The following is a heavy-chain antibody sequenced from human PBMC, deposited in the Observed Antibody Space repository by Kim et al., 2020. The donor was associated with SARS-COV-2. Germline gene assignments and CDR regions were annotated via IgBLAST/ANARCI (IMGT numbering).Heavy chain of an antibody. CDR3: VRDRMGGAFDM. Sequence: GGSLRLSCATSGFTFSAYDMNWVRQAPGKGLEWLSFITKSSTTIYYADSVEGRFTISRDNAKNSLFLQMNSLRDEDTALYYCVRDRMGGAFDMRGQGTV. V-gene: IGHV3-48*02. CDR1: GFTFSAYD. J-gene: IGHJ3*02. CDR2: ITKSSTTI. D-gene: IGHD3-16*01.